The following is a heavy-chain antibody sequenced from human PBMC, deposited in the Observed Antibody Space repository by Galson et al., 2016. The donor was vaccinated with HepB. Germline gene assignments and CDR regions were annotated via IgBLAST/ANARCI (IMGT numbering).Heavy chain of an antibody. Sequence: SLRLSCAASGFTFSKYALHWVRQAPGKGLEWVAVISTNGISQNYEYSVKGLFTVYRDNSKNTVDLQMNSLRPEDTAVYYCAKDQGILRHFDWLTYDAFDMWGKGTMVTVSS. V-gene: IGHV3-30*18. J-gene: IGHJ3*02. D-gene: IGHD3-9*01. CDR1: GFTFSKYA. CDR2: ISTNGISQ. CDR3: AKDQGILRHFDWLTYDAFDM.